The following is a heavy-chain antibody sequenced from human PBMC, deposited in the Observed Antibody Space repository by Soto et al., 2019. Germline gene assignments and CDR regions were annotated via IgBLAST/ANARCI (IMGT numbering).Heavy chain of an antibody. J-gene: IGHJ4*02. CDR2: IYYSGST. Sequence: QVQLQESGPGLVKPSETLSLTCTVSGGSISSYYWSWIRQPPGKGLEWIGYIYYSGSTNYNPSLTSRVTISVDTSKNQFSLKLSSVTAADTAVYYCATLHSVARHIDYWGQGTLVTVSS. V-gene: IGHV4-59*08. D-gene: IGHD5-12*01. CDR3: ATLHSVARHIDY. CDR1: GGSISSYY.